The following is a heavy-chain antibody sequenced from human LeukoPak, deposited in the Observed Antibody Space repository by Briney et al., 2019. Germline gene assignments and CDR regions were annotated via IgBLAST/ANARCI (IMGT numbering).Heavy chain of an antibody. Sequence: PGGSLRLSCAASGFTFSTYGMHWVRQAPGKGLEWVAFIRYDGTHKYYTDSVKGRFTISRDNSKNTLYLQMNSLRAEDTAVYYCAKLRSYYDSSLSDYWGQGTLVTVSS. CDR2: IRYDGTHK. CDR3: AKLRSYYDSSLSDY. D-gene: IGHD3-22*01. CDR1: GFTFSTYG. V-gene: IGHV3-30*02. J-gene: IGHJ4*02.